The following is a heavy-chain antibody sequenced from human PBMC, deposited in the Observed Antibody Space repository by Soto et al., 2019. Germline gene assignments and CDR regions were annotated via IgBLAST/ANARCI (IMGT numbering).Heavy chain of an antibody. D-gene: IGHD6-19*01. Sequence: XQTLSLTCAISGYSVSSNSAAWNLIRQSPSRGLEWLGRTYYRSKWYNDYAVSVKSRITINPDTSKNQFSLQLNSVTPEDTAVYYCARDLLAVAGTLDYWGQGTLVTVSS. V-gene: IGHV6-1*01. J-gene: IGHJ4*02. CDR2: TYYRSKWYN. CDR1: GYSVSSNSAA. CDR3: ARDLLAVAGTLDY.